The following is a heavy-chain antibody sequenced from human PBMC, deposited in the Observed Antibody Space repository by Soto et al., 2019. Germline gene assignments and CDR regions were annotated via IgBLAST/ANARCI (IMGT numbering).Heavy chain of an antibody. J-gene: IGHJ4*02. V-gene: IGHV4-31*03. D-gene: IGHD5-18*01. CDR3: ARFTAMVTYFDY. CDR2: IYYSGST. CDR1: GGSISSGGYY. Sequence: QVQLQESGPGLVKPSQTLSLTCTVSGGSISSGGYYWSWIRQHPGKGLEWIGSIYYSGSTYYNPSLKSRVTISVDTSKNQFSLKLSYVTAADTAVYYCARFTAMVTYFDYWGQGTLVTVSS.